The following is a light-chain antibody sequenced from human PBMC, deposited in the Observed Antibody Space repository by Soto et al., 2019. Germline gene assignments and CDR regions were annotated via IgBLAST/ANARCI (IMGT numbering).Light chain of an antibody. CDR1: SSDVGGYNY. Sequence: QSALTQPASVPGSPGQSITISCTGTSSDVGGYNYVSWYQQHPSKAPKLMIYAVSNRPSGVSNRFSGSKSGNTATLTISGLQAADEADYYCCSYTVSGTDVFVPGTKVTVL. V-gene: IGLV2-14*01. CDR2: AVS. CDR3: CSYTVSGTDV. J-gene: IGLJ1*01.